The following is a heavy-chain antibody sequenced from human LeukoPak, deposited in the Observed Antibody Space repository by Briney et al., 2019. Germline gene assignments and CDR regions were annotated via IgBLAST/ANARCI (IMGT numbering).Heavy chain of an antibody. J-gene: IGHJ4*02. Sequence: ASVKVSCKASGYTFTGYYMHWVRQAPGQGLEWMGWINPNSGGTNYAQKFQGRVTITADESTSTAYMELSSLRSEDTAVYYCAREGYCSSTSCPPDYWGQGTLVTVSS. V-gene: IGHV1-2*02. CDR3: AREGYCSSTSCPPDY. CDR1: GYTFTGYY. D-gene: IGHD2-2*01. CDR2: INPNSGGT.